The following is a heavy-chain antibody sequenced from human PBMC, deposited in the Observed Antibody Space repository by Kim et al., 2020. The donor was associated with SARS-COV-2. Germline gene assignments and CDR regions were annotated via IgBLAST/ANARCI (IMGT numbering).Heavy chain of an antibody. CDR3: ARATRLVAATTSDS. D-gene: IGHD2-15*01. Sequence: ASVKVSCKASGYAFTNYGISWVRQAPGQGLEWMGWISGYNGGTKYAQNLQGRVTMTTDTSTSTAYMELRSLRSDDTAVYYCARATRLVAATTSDSWGQGTLVTVSS. J-gene: IGHJ5*01. CDR2: ISGYNGGT. CDR1: GYAFTNYG. V-gene: IGHV1-18*04.